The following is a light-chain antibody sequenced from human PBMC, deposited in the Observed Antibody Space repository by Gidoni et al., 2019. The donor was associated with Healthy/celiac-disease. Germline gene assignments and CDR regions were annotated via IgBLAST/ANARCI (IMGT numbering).Light chain of an antibody. Sequence: DIQMGQSPSSLSASVGDRVTITCQASQDISNYLNWYQQKPGKAPKLLIYDASNWETGVPSRFSGSGSGTDFTFTISSLQPEDIATYYCQQYDNLPPRSFGQGTKLEIK. CDR1: QDISNY. J-gene: IGKJ2*01. CDR3: QQYDNLPPRS. CDR2: DAS. V-gene: IGKV1-33*01.